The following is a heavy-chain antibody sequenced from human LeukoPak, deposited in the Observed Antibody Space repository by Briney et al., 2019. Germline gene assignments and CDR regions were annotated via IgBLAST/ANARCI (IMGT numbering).Heavy chain of an antibody. V-gene: IGHV3-43*01. Sequence: PGGSLRLSCAASGFTFQDYTMHGLHQAPGTGLDGVSLISWDGGSTYYADSVKGRFTISRDNSKNSLYLQMNSLRTEDTALYYCAKDITPSSKSGYFDYWGQGTLVTVSS. D-gene: IGHD4-11*01. CDR3: AKDITPSSKSGYFDY. J-gene: IGHJ4*02. CDR2: ISWDGGST. CDR1: GFTFQDYT.